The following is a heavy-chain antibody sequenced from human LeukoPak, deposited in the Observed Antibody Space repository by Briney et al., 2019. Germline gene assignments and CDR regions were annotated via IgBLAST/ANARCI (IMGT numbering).Heavy chain of an antibody. D-gene: IGHD1-26*01. CDR2: IFYGGNT. V-gene: IGHV4-59*01. J-gene: IGHJ6*02. CDR1: GGSISNYY. Sequence: SETLSLTCTVSGGSISNYYWSWIRQPPGKGLEWIGYIFYGGNTNYNPSLKSRVTISVDTSKNQFSLELSSVTAADTAVYFCATVSPGVGVTTIYYGMDVWGQGTTVTVSS. CDR3: ATVSPGVGVTTIYYGMDV.